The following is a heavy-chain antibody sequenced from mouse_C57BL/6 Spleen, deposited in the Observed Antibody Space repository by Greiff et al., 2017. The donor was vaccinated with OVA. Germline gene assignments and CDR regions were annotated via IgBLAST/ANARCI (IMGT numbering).Heavy chain of an antibody. Sequence: QVQLQQPGAELVRPGSSVKLSCKASGYTFTSYWMHWVKQRPIQGLEWIGNIDPSDSETHYNQKFKDKATLTVDKSSSTAYMQLSSLTSEDSAVYYCARRGWDGGYYYAMDYWGQGTSVTVSS. D-gene: IGHD4-1*01. J-gene: IGHJ4*01. CDR3: ARRGWDGGYYYAMDY. CDR1: GYTFTSYW. V-gene: IGHV1-52*01. CDR2: IDPSDSET.